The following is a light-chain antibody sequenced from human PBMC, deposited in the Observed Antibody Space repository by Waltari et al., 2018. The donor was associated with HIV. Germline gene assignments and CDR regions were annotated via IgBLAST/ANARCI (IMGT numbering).Light chain of an antibody. J-gene: IGLJ2*01. V-gene: IGLV3-1*01. CDR3: QAWDSSTAV. CDR1: KLGGNY. Sequence: SYELTQSPSVSVSPGQTASITCSGEKLGGNYACWYQQKPGQSPVLVIYQDSKRPSGIPERFSGSNSGNTATLTISGTQAMDEADYYCQAWDSSTAVFGGGTKLTVL. CDR2: QDS.